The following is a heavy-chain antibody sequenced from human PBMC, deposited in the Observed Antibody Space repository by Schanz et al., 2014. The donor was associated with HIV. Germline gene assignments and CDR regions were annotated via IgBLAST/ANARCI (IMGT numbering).Heavy chain of an antibody. V-gene: IGHV3-23*01. CDR3: ARRQWVAPDY. J-gene: IGHJ4*02. D-gene: IGHD6-19*01. CDR1: GFTFSSYA. CDR2: ISGNSGHT. Sequence: EVQLLESGGGLVQPGGSLRLSCAASGFTFSSYAMSWVRQAPGKGLEWVSGISGNSGHTWYADSVKGRFTISRDNPKNSLYLQMDSLTAEDTAVYYCARRQWVAPDYWGQGTLVTVSS.